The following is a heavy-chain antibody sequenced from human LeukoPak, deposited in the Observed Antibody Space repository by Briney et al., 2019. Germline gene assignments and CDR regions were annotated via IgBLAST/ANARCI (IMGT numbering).Heavy chain of an antibody. Sequence: GEALKISCKGSGYSFTSYWIGWVRQMPGKDLEWMGIIYPGDSDTRYSPSFQGQVTISADKSISTAYLQWSSLKASDTAMYYCARQPNAIAVAGLDAFDIWGQGTMVTVSS. J-gene: IGHJ3*02. V-gene: IGHV5-51*01. D-gene: IGHD6-19*01. CDR3: ARQPNAIAVAGLDAFDI. CDR1: GYSFTSYW. CDR2: IYPGDSDT.